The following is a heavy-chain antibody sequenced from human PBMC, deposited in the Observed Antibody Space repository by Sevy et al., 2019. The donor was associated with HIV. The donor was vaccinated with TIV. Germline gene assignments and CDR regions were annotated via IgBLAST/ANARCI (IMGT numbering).Heavy chain of an antibody. CDR3: AKDQANVVVPAVLYYYHGMDV. CDR1: GFTFSSYA. CDR2: ISGSGGST. Sequence: GGSLRLSCAASGFTFSSYAMSWVRQAPGKGLEWVSAISGSGGSTYYADSVKGRFTISRDNSKNTLYLQMNSLRAEDTAVYYCAKDQANVVVPAVLYYYHGMDVWGQGTTVTVSS. D-gene: IGHD2-2*01. J-gene: IGHJ6*02. V-gene: IGHV3-23*01.